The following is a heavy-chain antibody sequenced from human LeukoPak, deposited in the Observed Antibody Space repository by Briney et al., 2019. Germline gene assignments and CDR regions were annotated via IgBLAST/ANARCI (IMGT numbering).Heavy chain of an antibody. CDR2: IYYSGST. CDR3: ARARDLGWGTVDYFDY. D-gene: IGHD3-3*01. V-gene: IGHV4-30-4*08. Sequence: SETLSLTCTVSGGSISSGDYYWSWIRQPPGKGLEWIGYIYYSGSTYYNPSLKSRVTISVDTSKNQFSLKLSSVTAADTAVYYCARARDLGWGTVDYFDYWGQGTLVTVSS. J-gene: IGHJ4*02. CDR1: GGSISSGDYY.